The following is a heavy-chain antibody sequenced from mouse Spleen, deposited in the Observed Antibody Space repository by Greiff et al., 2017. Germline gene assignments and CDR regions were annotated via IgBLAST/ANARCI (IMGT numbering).Heavy chain of an antibody. J-gene: IGHJ4*01. CDR1: GFTFSDYG. V-gene: IGHV5-17*01. CDR3: ARPYYYGSSLYAMDY. D-gene: IGHD1-1*01. Sequence: EVKLVEPGGGLVKPGGSLKLSCAASGFTFSDYGMHWVRQAPEKGMEWVAYISSGSSTIYYADTVKGRFTISRDNAKNTLFLQMTSLSSEDTAMYYCARPYYYGSSLYAMDYWGQGTSVTVSS. CDR2: ISSGSSTI.